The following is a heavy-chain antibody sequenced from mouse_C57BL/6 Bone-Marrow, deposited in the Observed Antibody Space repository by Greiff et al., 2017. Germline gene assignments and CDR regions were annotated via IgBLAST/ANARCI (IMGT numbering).Heavy chain of an antibody. CDR2: IHPKSGST. D-gene: IGHD2-1*01. Sequence: VQLQQPGAELVKPGASVKLSCKASGYTFTSYWMHWVKQRPGQGLEWIGMIHPKSGSTNYNEKFKSKATLTVDKSSSTAYMQLSSLTSEDSAVYYCARSDGNFWFAYWGQGTLVTVSA. J-gene: IGHJ3*01. V-gene: IGHV1-64*01. CDR3: ARSDGNFWFAY. CDR1: GYTFTSYW.